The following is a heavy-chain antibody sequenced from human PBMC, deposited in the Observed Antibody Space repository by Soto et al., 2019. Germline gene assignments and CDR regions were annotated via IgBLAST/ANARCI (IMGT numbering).Heavy chain of an antibody. J-gene: IGHJ3*02. CDR2: IYYSGST. V-gene: IGHV4-39*01. CDR3: ARHKAPGADAFDI. CDR1: GGSISSSSYY. Sequence: QLQLQESGPGLVKPSETLSLTCTVSGGSISSSSYYWGWIRQPPGKGLEWIGSIYYSGSTYYNPSLKSRVTISVDTSKNQFSLKLSSVTAAATAVYYCARHKAPGADAFDIWGQGTMVTVSS.